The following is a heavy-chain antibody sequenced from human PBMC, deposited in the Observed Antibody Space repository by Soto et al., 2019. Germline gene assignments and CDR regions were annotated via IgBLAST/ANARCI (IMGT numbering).Heavy chain of an antibody. CDR1: GFTFSSYA. V-gene: IGHV3-23*01. CDR3: AKDYDFWSASVNPYFDS. D-gene: IGHD3-3*01. Sequence: PGGSLRLSCAASGFTFSSYAMSWVRQAPGKGLEWVSVISGSGVSTYYADSVKGRFTISRDNSKNTLYLQMNSLRVEDTAVYYCAKDYDFWSASVNPYFDSWGLGTLVTVSS. CDR2: ISGSGVST. J-gene: IGHJ4*02.